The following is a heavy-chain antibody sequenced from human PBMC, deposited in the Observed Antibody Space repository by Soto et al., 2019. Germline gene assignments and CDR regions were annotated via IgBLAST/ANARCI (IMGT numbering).Heavy chain of an antibody. CDR1: GFTFSSYA. J-gene: IGHJ4*01. Sequence: QVQLVESGGGVVQPGRSLRLSCAASGFTFSSYAMHWVRQAPGKGLEWVAVISYDGSNKYYADSVKGRFTISRDNSKNTLYLQMNSLRTEDTAVYYCAKTVRAPNYDSSGYYDNDLDYCGHGTLVTVSS. V-gene: IGHV3-30-3*02. D-gene: IGHD3-22*01. CDR2: ISYDGSNK. CDR3: AKTVRAPNYDSSGYYDNDLDY.